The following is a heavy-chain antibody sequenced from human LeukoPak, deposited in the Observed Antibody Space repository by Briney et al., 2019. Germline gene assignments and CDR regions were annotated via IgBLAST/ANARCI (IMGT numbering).Heavy chain of an antibody. CDR1: GFTFSSYG. Sequence: EPGRSLRLSCAASGFTFSSYGMHWVRQAPGKGLEWVAVISYDGSNKYYADSVKGRFTISRDNSKNTLYLQMNSLRAEDTAVYYCAREVMAVQYYYDRAIRSKHLDYWGQGTLVTVSS. V-gene: IGHV3-30*03. D-gene: IGHD3-22*01. J-gene: IGHJ4*02. CDR3: AREVMAVQYYYDRAIRSKHLDY. CDR2: ISYDGSNK.